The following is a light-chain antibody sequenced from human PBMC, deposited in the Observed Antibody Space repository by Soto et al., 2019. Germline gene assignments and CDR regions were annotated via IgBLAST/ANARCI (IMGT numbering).Light chain of an antibody. V-gene: IGKV1-5*03. CDR2: TAS. CDR1: QSISSW. CDR3: QQYNSYSGLT. Sequence: DIQMNQSPSTLSASVGDRVTITCRASQSISSWLAWYQQKPGKAPKILIYTASSLESGVPSRFSGSGSGTKFTHTISSMQPDDFATYYCQQYNSYSGLTFGGGTKVEIK. J-gene: IGKJ4*01.